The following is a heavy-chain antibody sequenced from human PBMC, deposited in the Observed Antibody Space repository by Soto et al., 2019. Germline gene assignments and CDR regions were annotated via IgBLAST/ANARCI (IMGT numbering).Heavy chain of an antibody. CDR3: AREGGSYGSFDY. D-gene: IGHD1-26*01. CDR1: GYTFTSYY. V-gene: IGHV1-46*01. CDR2: INPSGGST. Sequence: SGQVSFKASGYTFTSYYMHWVRQAPGQGLEWMGIINPSGGSTSYAQKFQGRVTMTRDTSTSTVYMELSSLRSEDTAVYYCAREGGSYGSFDYWGQGTLVTVSS. J-gene: IGHJ4*02.